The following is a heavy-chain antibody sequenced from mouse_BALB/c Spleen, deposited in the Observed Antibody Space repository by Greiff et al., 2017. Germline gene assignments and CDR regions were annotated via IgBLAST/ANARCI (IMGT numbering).Heavy chain of an antibody. CDR3: TSYGNYGVYAMDY. J-gene: IGHJ4*01. CDR2: INPSNGGT. D-gene: IGHD2-1*01. CDR1: GYTFTSYY. V-gene: IGHV1S81*02. Sequence: VQLQESGAELVKPGASVKLSCKASGYTFTSYYMYWVKQRPGQGLEWIGEINPSNGGTNFNEKFKSKATLTVDKSSSTAYMQLSSLTSEDSAVYYCTSYGNYGVYAMDYWGQGTSVTVSS.